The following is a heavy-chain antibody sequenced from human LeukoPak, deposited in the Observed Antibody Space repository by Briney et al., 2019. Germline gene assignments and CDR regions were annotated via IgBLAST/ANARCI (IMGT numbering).Heavy chain of an antibody. CDR2: IKQDGSEK. J-gene: IGHJ5*02. V-gene: IGHV3-7*01. CDR3: AREKNGDYLSWFDP. CDR1: GFTFSSYW. D-gene: IGHD4-17*01. Sequence: GWSLILCWAASGFTFSSYWMSWVRQAPGKGLEWVANIKQDGSEKYYVDSVKGRFTISRDNAKNSLYLQMNSLRAEDAAVYYCAREKNGDYLSWFDPWGQGTLVTVSS.